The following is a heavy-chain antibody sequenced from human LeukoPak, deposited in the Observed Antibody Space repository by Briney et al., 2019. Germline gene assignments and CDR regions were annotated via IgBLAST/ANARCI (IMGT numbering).Heavy chain of an antibody. CDR3: TRDRLFYESSGYPNWFDS. J-gene: IGHJ5*01. CDR2: IRNKAHSETT. D-gene: IGHD3-22*01. Sequence: GGSLRLSCAGSGFVFGDYFMSWVRQAPGKGPEWLSFIRNKAHSETTGYAASVKGRFIISRDDSKSIAYLQMNSLKTEDTAVYYCTRDRLFYESSGYPNWFDSWGQGTLVTVSS. V-gene: IGHV3-49*04. CDR1: GFVFGDYF.